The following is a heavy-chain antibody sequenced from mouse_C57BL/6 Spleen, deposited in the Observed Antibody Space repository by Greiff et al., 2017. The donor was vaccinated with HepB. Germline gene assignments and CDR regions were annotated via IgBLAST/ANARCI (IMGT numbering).Heavy chain of an antibody. J-gene: IGHJ2*01. CDR2: ISSGGSYT. Sequence: EVQRVESGGDLVKPGGSLKLSCAASGFTFSSYGMSWVRQTPDKRLEWVATISSGGSYTYYPDSVKGRFTISRDNAKNTLYLQMSSLKSEDTAMYYCARQTGRDYFDYWGQGTTLTVSS. V-gene: IGHV5-6*01. CDR1: GFTFSSYG. CDR3: ARQTGRDYFDY. D-gene: IGHD4-1*01.